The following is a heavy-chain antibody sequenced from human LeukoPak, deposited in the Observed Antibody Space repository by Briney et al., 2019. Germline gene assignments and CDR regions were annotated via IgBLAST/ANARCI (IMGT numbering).Heavy chain of an antibody. CDR1: GGSISSYY. CDR2: IYYSGST. Sequence: SETLSLTFTVSGGSISSYYWSWIRQPPGKGLEWIGYIYYSGSTNYNPSLKSRATMSLDTSKNQFSLKVTSVTAADTAVYYCARRPDYGDSIRSPGPFDIWGQGTMVTVSS. J-gene: IGHJ3*02. D-gene: IGHD4-17*01. CDR3: ARRPDYGDSIRSPGPFDI. V-gene: IGHV4-59*12.